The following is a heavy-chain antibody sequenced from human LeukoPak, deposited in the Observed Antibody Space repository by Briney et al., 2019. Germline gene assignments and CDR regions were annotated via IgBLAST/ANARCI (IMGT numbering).Heavy chain of an antibody. CDR2: IYYSGST. CDR3: ARNMSAVSRLDVFDV. CDR1: GDFVSSSGQY. D-gene: IGHD2/OR15-2a*01. Sequence: SETLSLTCTVYGDFVSSSGQYWGWIRQSPVKGLEWIGSIYYSGSTYYNPSLKSRVIISVDTSKNQFSLELRSVTTAGTTIYYCARNMSAVSRLDVFDVWGPGTMVTVS. J-gene: IGHJ3*01. V-gene: IGHV4-39*01.